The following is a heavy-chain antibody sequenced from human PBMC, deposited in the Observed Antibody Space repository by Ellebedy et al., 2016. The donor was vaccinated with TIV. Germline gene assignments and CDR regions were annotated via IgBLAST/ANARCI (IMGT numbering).Heavy chain of an antibody. CDR2: INPDSGGT. J-gene: IGHJ6*02. CDR1: GYIFTAYY. CDR3: ARVLRATSGMDV. V-gene: IGHV1-2*02. D-gene: IGHD4/OR15-4a*01. Sequence: ASVKVSCKTSGYIFTAYYIHWVRQAPGQGLEWMGWINPDSGGTNFPQKFQGRVTMTRDNSVNTAYMELSRMQSGDTAMYYCARVLRATSGMDVWGQGTTVTVS.